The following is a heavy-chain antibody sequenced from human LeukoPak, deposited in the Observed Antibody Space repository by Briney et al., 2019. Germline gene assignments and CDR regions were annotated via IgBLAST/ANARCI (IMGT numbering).Heavy chain of an antibody. Sequence: GSLRLSCAASGFTFSSYAVSWVRQLPGKGLEWVSAISGNGGSTYYAESVKGRFTISRDNSKNTLYLQMNSLRAEDTAVYYCAKEATLSRYCSSTSCGGYFDYWGQGTLVTVSS. D-gene: IGHD2-2*01. CDR1: GFTFSSYA. V-gene: IGHV3-23*01. J-gene: IGHJ4*02. CDR2: ISGNGGST. CDR3: AKEATLSRYCSSTSCGGYFDY.